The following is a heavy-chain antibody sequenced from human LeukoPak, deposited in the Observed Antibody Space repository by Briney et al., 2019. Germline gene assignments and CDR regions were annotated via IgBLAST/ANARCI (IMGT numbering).Heavy chain of an antibody. D-gene: IGHD2-15*01. J-gene: IGHJ6*02. V-gene: IGHV1-69*01. CDR3: AWGYCSGGSCYSHYYGMDV. Sequence: GGSLRLSCAASGFTFSSYAMHWVRQAPGKGLEWVGGIIPIFGTANYAQKFQGRVTITADESTSTAYMELSSLRSEDTAVYYCAWGYCSGGSCYSHYYGMDVWGQGTTVTVSS. CDR2: IIPIFGTA. CDR1: GFTFSSYA.